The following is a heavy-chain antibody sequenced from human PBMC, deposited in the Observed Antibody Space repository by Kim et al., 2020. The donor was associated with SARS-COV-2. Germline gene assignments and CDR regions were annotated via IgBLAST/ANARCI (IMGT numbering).Heavy chain of an antibody. V-gene: IGHV3-23*01. D-gene: IGHD3-3*01. J-gene: IGHJ4*02. CDR1: GFTFSSYA. CDR2: ISGSGGST. Sequence: GGSLGLSCAASGFTFSSYAMSWVRQAPGKGLEWVSAISGSGGSTYYADSVKGRFTISRDNSKNTLYLQMNSLRAEDTAVYYCAKDLRITIFGVVIEDSGIDYWGQGTLVTVSS. CDR3: AKDLRITIFGVVIEDSGIDY.